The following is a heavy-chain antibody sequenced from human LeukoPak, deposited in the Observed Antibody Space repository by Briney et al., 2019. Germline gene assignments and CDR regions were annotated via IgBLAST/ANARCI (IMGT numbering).Heavy chain of an antibody. CDR3: ARAGSSLPRFDY. D-gene: IGHD1-26*01. CDR1: GGSISSYY. V-gene: IGHV4-4*07. Sequence: SETLSLTCTVSGGSISSYYWGCIRQPAGKGLEWIGRIYTSGSTNYNPSLKSRVTMSVDTSKNQFSLKLSSVTVADTAVYYCARAGSSLPRFDYWGQGTLVTVSS. J-gene: IGHJ4*02. CDR2: IYTSGST.